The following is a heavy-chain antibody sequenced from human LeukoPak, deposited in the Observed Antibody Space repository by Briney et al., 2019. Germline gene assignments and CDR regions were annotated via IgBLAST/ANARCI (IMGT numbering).Heavy chain of an antibody. CDR2: IYTSGST. D-gene: IGHD2-21*02. V-gene: IGHV4-61*02. CDR3: ARRDVVVTEARGSPPLSDAFDI. Sequence: SQTLSLTCTVSGGSISSGSYYWNWIRQPAGKGLEWIGRIYTSGSTNYNPSLKSRVTISVDTSKNQFSLKLSSVTAADTAVYYCARRDVVVTEARGSPPLSDAFDIWGQGTMVTVSS. J-gene: IGHJ3*02. CDR1: GGSISSGSYY.